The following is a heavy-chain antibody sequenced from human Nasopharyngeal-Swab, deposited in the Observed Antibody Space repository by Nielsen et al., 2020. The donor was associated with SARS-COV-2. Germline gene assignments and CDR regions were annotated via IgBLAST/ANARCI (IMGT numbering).Heavy chain of an antibody. CDR1: GFTFSSYG. J-gene: IGHJ4*02. V-gene: IGHV3-30*03. CDR3: ARGRRLLDY. Sequence: GGSLRLSCAASGFTFSSYGMHWVRQAPGKGLEWVAVISYDGSNKYYADSVKGRFTISRDNSKNTLYLQMNSLRAEDTAVYYCARGRRLLDYWGQGTLVTVSS. D-gene: IGHD2-15*01. CDR2: ISYDGSNK.